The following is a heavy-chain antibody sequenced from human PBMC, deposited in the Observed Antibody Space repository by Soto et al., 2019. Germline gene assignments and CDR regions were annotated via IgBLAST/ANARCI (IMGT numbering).Heavy chain of an antibody. CDR1: AVSSSPFY. D-gene: IGHD3-10*01. CDR2: INHSGSP. Sequence: SQTFPHISAVSAVSSSPFYWSWIRQLLGKRLEWIGEINHSGSPNYNPSLKSRVTISVDTSKNQFSLKLSSVTAADTAVYYCARVKGYYYGSGSYYFRIYGMDVWGQGTTVT. J-gene: IGHJ6*02. V-gene: IGHV4-34*01. CDR3: ARVKGYYYGSGSYYFRIYGMDV.